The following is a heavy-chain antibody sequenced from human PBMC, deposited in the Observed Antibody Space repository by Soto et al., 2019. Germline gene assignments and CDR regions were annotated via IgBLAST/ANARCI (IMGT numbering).Heavy chain of an antibody. CDR2: INAGNGNT. V-gene: IGHV1-3*01. J-gene: IGHJ4*02. D-gene: IGHD2-15*01. Sequence: QVQLVQSGAEVKKPGASVKVSCKASGYTFTSYAMHWVRQAPGQRLEWMGWINAGNGNTKYSQKFQGRVTITRDTSASTAYMELSSLRSEDTAVYYCASEPGYCSGGSCYSFDYWGQGTLVTVSS. CDR1: GYTFTSYA. CDR3: ASEPGYCSGGSCYSFDY.